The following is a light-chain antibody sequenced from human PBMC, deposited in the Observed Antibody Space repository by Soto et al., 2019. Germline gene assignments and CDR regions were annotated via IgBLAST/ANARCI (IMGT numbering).Light chain of an antibody. CDR2: TAS. V-gene: IGKV1-39*01. CDR3: QQTYRTPRT. CDR1: QSINRY. Sequence: DIQMTQSPSSLSASVGDRVTITCRASQSINRYLSWYQQKPGKAPNLLIYTASSLQSGVPPRFSGSGSGTEFTLTISSLQPEDFATYYCQQTYRTPRTFGQGTKVEIK. J-gene: IGKJ1*01.